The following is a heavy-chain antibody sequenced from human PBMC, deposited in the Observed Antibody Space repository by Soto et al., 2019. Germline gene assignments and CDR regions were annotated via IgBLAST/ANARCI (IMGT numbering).Heavy chain of an antibody. V-gene: IGHV3-49*03. CDR1: GFTFGDYA. J-gene: IGHJ4*02. CDR3: TRDLASSWYLAFDS. Sequence: GGSLRLSCTASGFTFGDYAMSWFRQAPGKGLEWVGFIRSKAYGGTTEYAASVKGRFTISRDDSKSIAYLQMNSLKTEDTAVYYCTRDLASSWYLAFDSWGQGTLVTVSS. CDR2: IRSKAYGGTT. D-gene: IGHD6-13*01.